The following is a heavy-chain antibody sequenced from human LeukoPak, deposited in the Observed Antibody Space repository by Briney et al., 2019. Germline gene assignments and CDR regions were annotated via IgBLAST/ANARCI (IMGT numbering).Heavy chain of an antibody. J-gene: IGHJ4*02. CDR2: FDPEDGET. D-gene: IGHD3-3*01. V-gene: IGHV1-24*01. CDR3: ARGSTIFGEV. CDR1: GYTLTELS. Sequence: ASVKVSCKVSGYTLTELSMHWVRQAPGKGLEWMGGFDPEDGETIYAQKFQGRVTMTRDTSTSTVYMELSSLRSEDTAVYYCARGSTIFGEVWGQGTLVTVSS.